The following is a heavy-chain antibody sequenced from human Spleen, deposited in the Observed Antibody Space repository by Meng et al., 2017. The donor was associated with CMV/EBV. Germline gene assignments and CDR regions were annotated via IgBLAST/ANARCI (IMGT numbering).Heavy chain of an antibody. D-gene: IGHD2-8*01. CDR3: ARHGDSVLIAY. CDR2: IYPGDSDT. J-gene: IGHJ4*02. CDR1: GYSFTSYW. Sequence: ESLKISCKGFGYSFTSYWIGWVRQMPGKGLEWMGIIYPGDSDTRYSPSFQGQVTISADKSISTAYPQWSSLKASYTATYYCARHGDSVLIAYWGQGTLVTVSS. V-gene: IGHV5-51*01.